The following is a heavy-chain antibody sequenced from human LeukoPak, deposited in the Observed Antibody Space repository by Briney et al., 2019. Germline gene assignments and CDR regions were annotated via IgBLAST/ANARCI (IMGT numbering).Heavy chain of an antibody. D-gene: IGHD5-18*01. V-gene: IGHV4-39*07. Sequence: SETLSLTCTASGGSITNTNYYWAWVRQPPGKGLEWLGNIFYNGGPYFNPSLKSRVAISVDTSKNHFSLRLNSVTAADTAVYYCTRCRYTYGCFDSWGQGTVVTVSS. CDR2: IFYNGGP. J-gene: IGHJ4*02. CDR1: GGSITNTNYY. CDR3: TRCRYTYGCFDS.